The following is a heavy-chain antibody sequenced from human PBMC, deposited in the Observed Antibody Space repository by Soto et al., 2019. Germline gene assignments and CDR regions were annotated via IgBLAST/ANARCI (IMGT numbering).Heavy chain of an antibody. CDR2: ISWNSGSI. V-gene: IGHV3-9*01. CDR3: AKEEGITMVRGVLDY. J-gene: IGHJ4*02. D-gene: IGHD3-10*01. CDR1: GFTFDDYA. Sequence: EVQLVESGGGLVQPGRSLRLSCAASGFTFDDYAMHWVRQAPGKGLEWVSGISWNSGSIGYADSVKGRFTISRDNAKNSLYLQMNSLRAEDTALYYCAKEEGITMVRGVLDYWGQGTLVTVSS.